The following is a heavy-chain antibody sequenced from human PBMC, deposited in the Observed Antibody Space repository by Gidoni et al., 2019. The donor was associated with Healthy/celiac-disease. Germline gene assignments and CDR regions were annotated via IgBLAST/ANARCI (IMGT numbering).Heavy chain of an antibody. V-gene: IGHV3-15*01. CDR2: IKSKTDGGTT. D-gene: IGHD2-15*01. CDR3: TTDRGILFDYYYGMDV. J-gene: IGHJ6*02. Sequence: EVQLVESGGGLVTPGGSLRLSCAASGFTFSNAWMSWVRQAPGKGLEWVGRIKSKTDGGTTDYAAPVKGRFTISRDDSKNTLYLQMNSLKAEDTAVYYCTTDRGILFDYYYGMDVWGQGTTVTVSS. CDR1: GFTFSNAW.